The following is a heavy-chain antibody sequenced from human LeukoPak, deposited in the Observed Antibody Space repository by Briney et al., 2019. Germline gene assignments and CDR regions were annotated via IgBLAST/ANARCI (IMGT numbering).Heavy chain of an antibody. CDR2: INQEGSEK. CDR1: GFTFTNFW. Sequence: GGSLRLSCAASGFTFTNFWMTWVRQAPGKGLEWVANINQEGSEKYYVDSVRGRFITSRDNAKNSLYLQMNSLRAEDTAVYYCAKWAGPRREMATVTGYYFDFWGQGTLVTVSS. CDR3: AKWAGPRREMATVTGYYFDF. D-gene: IGHD5-24*01. V-gene: IGHV3-7*03. J-gene: IGHJ4*02.